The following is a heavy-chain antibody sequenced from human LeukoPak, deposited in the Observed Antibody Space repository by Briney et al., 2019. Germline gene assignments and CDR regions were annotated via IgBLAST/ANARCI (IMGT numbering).Heavy chain of an antibody. D-gene: IGHD1-26*01. Sequence: GASVTVSCKASGYTFTGYYMHWVRQAPGQGLEWMGWIYPNSGGTNFAQKFQGRVTMTRDTSISTAYMELSRLRSDDTAVYYCARAGIVGATPVDYWGQGTLATVSS. J-gene: IGHJ4*02. V-gene: IGHV1-2*02. CDR2: IYPNSGGT. CDR3: ARAGIVGATPVDY. CDR1: GYTFTGYY.